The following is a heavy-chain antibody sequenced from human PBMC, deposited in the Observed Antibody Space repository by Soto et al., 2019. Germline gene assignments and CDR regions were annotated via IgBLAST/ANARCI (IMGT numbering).Heavy chain of an antibody. CDR2: ISSSSSTI. V-gene: IGHV3-48*01. CDR1: VFTFCSYS. D-gene: IGHD3-3*01. J-gene: IGHJ3*02. CDR3: ASVLRGITMEREDDFDT. Sequence: GGSLRLSCAASVFTFCSYSMNWVRQAPGKGLEWVSYISSSSSTIYYADSVKGRFTISRDNAKNSLYLQMNSLRAEDTAVYYCASVLRGITMEREDDFDTWGEGTMV.